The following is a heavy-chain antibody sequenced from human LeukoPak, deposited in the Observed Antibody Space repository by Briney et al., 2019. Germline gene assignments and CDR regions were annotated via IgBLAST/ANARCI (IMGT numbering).Heavy chain of an antibody. CDR3: ARGGSAAKYYFDS. CDR1: GGSINNYY. CDR2: IFYSGTT. Sequence: SETLSLTCTVSGGSINNYYWSWIRQPPGKGLEFIGYIFYSGTTNFNPSLKSRVTLSVDTSKNQFSLRLNSVTAADTAVYYCARGGSAAKYYFDSWGQGTLVTVSS. D-gene: IGHD6-13*01. V-gene: IGHV4-59*01. J-gene: IGHJ4*02.